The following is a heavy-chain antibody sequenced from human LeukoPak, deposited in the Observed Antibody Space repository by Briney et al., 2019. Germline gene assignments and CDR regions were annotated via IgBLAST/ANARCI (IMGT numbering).Heavy chain of an antibody. Sequence: GTSLRLSCAASGFTFNDYGMHWVRQAPGKGLEWVAVIWHDGDTTFYADSVKGRFTISRDKSKNMLYLEMNSLRAEDTALYYCVKDSTARASDLPDYWGQGTLVTVSA. J-gene: IGHJ4*02. CDR1: GFTFNDYG. D-gene: IGHD5-18*01. V-gene: IGHV3-33*03. CDR2: IWHDGDTT. CDR3: VKDSTARASDLPDY.